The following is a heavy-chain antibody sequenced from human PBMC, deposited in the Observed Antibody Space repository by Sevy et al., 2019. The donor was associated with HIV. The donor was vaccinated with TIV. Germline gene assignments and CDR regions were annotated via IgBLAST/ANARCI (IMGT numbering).Heavy chain of an antibody. D-gene: IGHD2-8*01. CDR1: GFTFSSYG. CDR2: IWYDGSNK. CDR3: ARDGELRVDPYYFDY. V-gene: IGHV3-33*01. Sequence: GRSLRLSCAASGFTFSSYGMHWFRQSPGKGLEWVAVIWYDGSNKFYADSVKGRFTISRDNSKNTLYLQMNSLRAEDSAVYYCARDGELRVDPYYFDYWGQGTLVTVSS. J-gene: IGHJ4*02.